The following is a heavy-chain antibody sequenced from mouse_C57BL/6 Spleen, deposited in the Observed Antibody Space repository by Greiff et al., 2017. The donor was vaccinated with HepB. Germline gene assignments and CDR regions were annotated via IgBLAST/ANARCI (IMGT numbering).Heavy chain of an antibody. CDR2: IYPYNGVS. Sequence: EVQLQESGPELVKPGASVKISCKASGYSFTGYYMHWVKQSHGNILDWIGYIYPYNGVSSYNQKFKGKATLTVDKSSSTAYMELRSLTSEDSAVYYCARSGVTTGYYAMDYWGQGTSVTVSS. CDR1: GYSFTGYY. CDR3: ARSGVTTGYYAMDY. D-gene: IGHD2-2*01. V-gene: IGHV1-31*01. J-gene: IGHJ4*01.